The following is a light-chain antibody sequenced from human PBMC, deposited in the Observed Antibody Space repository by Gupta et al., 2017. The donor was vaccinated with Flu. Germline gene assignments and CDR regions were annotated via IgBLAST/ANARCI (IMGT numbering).Light chain of an antibody. J-gene: IGLJ2*01. CDR3: PEWDSGTCV. Sequence: SHVLTQPPSVSVSPGQTATITCSGTGIMLGDIYVSWHQQKPGQSVVLFSYQDMQRPSGIPVCFSGSDSADTVTMSSGETEAVDEYYYYCPEWDSGTCVFGGGTKLTVL. CDR1: GIMLGDIY. CDR2: QDM. V-gene: IGLV3-1*01.